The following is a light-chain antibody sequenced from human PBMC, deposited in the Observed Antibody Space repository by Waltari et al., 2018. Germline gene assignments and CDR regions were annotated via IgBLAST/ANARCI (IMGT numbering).Light chain of an antibody. CDR3: QKYGTLPAT. CDR2: DAS. Sequence: EIMLTQSPGTLSLSPGERATLSCRASQSISRYLAWYQHKPGQAPRLLIYDASSRATGIPDRFSGSGSGTDFSLTISRLEPEDFAVYYCQKYGTLPATFGQGT. CDR1: QSISRY. V-gene: IGKV3-20*01. J-gene: IGKJ1*01.